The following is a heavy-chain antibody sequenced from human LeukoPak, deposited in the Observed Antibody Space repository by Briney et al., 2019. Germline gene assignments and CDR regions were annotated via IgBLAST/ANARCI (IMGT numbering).Heavy chain of an antibody. CDR3: ARVSWYDPNWFDP. CDR2: INHSGST. D-gene: IGHD6-13*01. Sequence: SETLSLTCAVYGGSFSGYYWSWIRKPPGKGLERIGEINHSGSTNYNPSLKSRVTISVDTSKNQFSLKLSSVTAADTAVYYCARVSWYDPNWFDPWGRGTLVTVSS. J-gene: IGHJ5*02. CDR1: GGSFSGYY. V-gene: IGHV4-34*01.